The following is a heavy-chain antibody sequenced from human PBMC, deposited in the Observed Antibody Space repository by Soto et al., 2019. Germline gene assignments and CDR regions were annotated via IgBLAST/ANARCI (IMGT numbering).Heavy chain of an antibody. CDR1: GGSLSSGGYY. CDR3: ARVNGPIAARHDGMHV. Sequence: PSETLSLTCTVSGGSLSSGGYYLSWIRQHPGKGPEWIGYIYYSWSTYYNPSLKSRVTISVDTCTNQFSLQLSSVTAADTAVYTCARVNGPIAARHDGMHVWGQGTTFTVSS. D-gene: IGHD6-13*01. J-gene: IGHJ6*02. CDR2: IYYSWST. V-gene: IGHV4-31*03.